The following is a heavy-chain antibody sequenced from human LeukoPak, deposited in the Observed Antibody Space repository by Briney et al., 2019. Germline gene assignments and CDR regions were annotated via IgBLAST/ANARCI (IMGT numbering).Heavy chain of an antibody. V-gene: IGHV1-2*02. CDR1: GYTFTDYY. CDR3: ARGPIGAPDYYFDY. D-gene: IGHD3-10*01. CDR2: INPSSGDT. J-gene: IGHJ4*02. Sequence: ASVKVSCKASGYTFTDYYMHWVRQAPGQGLEWMGWINPSSGDTNYAQKFQGRVTMTRDTSITTAYMELSRLRSEDTAVYFCARGPIGAPDYYFDYWGQGTLVTVSS.